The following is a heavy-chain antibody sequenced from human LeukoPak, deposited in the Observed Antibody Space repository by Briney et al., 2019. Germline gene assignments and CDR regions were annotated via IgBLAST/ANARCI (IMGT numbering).Heavy chain of an antibody. J-gene: IGHJ6*03. CDR2: IRYDGSNK. CDR3: AKVVRGKRDYYYMDV. V-gene: IGHV3-30*02. D-gene: IGHD3-10*01. CDR1: GFTFSSYG. Sequence: GGSLRLSCAASGFTFSSYGMHWVRQAPGKGLEWVAFIRYDGSNKYYADSVKGRFTISRDNSKNTLYLQMNSLRAEDTAVYYCAKVVRGKRDYYYMDVWGKGTTVTISS.